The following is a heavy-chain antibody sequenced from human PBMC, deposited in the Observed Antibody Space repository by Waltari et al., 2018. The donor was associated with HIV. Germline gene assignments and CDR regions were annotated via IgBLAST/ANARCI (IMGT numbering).Heavy chain of an antibody. V-gene: IGHV4-61*01. D-gene: IGHD3-10*02. J-gene: IGHJ2*01. CDR1: GCSVSGSFY. CDR3: TRVKCYYVSSDASSWYFDL. Sequence: QVQLQESGPGLVKPSATLSTTCTVPGCSVSGSFYWTWIREPPNKGLIWIGSINYSGSTNNYPSRKSLVNLSGDTFKNQYSLEVTSGTAADTAVYYCTRVKCYYVSSDASSWYFDLWGRGTLVTVSS. CDR2: INYSGST.